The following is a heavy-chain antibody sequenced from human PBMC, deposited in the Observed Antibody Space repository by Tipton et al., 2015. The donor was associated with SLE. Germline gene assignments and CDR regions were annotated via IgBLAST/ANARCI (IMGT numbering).Heavy chain of an antibody. Sequence: QVQLVQSGAEVKKPGSSVKVSCKASGGTFSSYTIGWVRQAPGQGLEWMGRIIPILGIANYAQKFQGRVTITADKSTSTAYMELSSLRSEDTAVYYCARDGPSPYCGGDCYSRDYYGMDVWGQGTTVTVSS. J-gene: IGHJ6*02. V-gene: IGHV1-69*09. CDR3: ARDGPSPYCGGDCYSRDYYGMDV. D-gene: IGHD2-21*02. CDR2: IIPILGIA. CDR1: GGTFSSYT.